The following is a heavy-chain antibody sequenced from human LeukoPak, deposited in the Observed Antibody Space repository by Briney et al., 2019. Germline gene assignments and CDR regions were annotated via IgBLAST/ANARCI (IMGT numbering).Heavy chain of an antibody. CDR1: GFTFNIYS. CDR2: ISSSSSTI. D-gene: IGHD4-17*01. V-gene: IGHV3-48*01. J-gene: IGHJ4*02. Sequence: GGSLRLSCAASGFTFNIYSMSWVRQAPGKGLEWVSYISSSSSTIYYADSVKGRFTISRDNARNSLYLQMNSLRAEDTAVYYCARAHYGDYFFDYWGQGALVTVSS. CDR3: ARAHYGDYFFDY.